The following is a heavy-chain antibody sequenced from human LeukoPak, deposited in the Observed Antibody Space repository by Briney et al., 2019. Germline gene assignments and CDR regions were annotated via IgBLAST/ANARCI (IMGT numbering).Heavy chain of an antibody. CDR2: ISSSGFTI. V-gene: IGHV3-48*03. D-gene: IGHD2-2*01. J-gene: IGHJ6*02. Sequence: PGGSLRLSCAASGFTFSSYEMNWVRQAPGKGLEWVSYISSSGFTIYYADSVKGRFVVSRDNPDNSLYLQLNSLRAEDTAVYYCARGGENLIALEPAPMDVWGRGTTVTVSS. CDR1: GFTFSSYE. CDR3: ARGGENLIALEPAPMDV.